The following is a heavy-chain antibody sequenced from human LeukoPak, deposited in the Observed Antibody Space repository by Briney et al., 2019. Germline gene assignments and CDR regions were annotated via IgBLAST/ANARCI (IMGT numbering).Heavy chain of an antibody. J-gene: IGHJ3*02. CDR2: INPDAGDT. Sequence: GASVNVSCKASGYTFTNYFMYWVRQAPGQGLEWMGRINPDAGDTNYAQTFLGRITMTRDTSISTAYMELSSLKSDDTAVYYCARLSTATRHWLAASDIWGQGTVVTVSS. V-gene: IGHV1-2*06. D-gene: IGHD6-19*01. CDR3: ARLSTATRHWLAASDI. CDR1: GYTFTNYF.